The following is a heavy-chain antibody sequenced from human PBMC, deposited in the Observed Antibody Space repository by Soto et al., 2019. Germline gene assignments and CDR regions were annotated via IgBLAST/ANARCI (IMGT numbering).Heavy chain of an antibody. V-gene: IGHV4-39*01. CDR1: GGSISSSSYY. J-gene: IGHJ4*02. CDR3: ARGRGKVCGSTSCYEGY. CDR2: IYYSGST. D-gene: IGHD2-2*01. Sequence: SQTLSLTCTVSGGSISSSSYYWGWIRQPPGKGLEWIGSIYYSGSTYYNPSLKSRVTISVDTSKNQFSLKLSSVTAADTAVYYCARGRGKVCGSTSCYEGYWGQGTLVTVSS.